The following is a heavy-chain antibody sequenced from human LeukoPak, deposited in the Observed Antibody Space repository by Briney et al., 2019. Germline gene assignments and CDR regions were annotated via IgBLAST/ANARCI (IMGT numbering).Heavy chain of an antibody. V-gene: IGHV3-7*03. Sequence: QPGGSLRLSCAASGFTFSSYWMSWVRQAPGKGLEWVANIKEDGSDKYYVDSVKGRFTISRDNAKNSLYLQMNSLRAEDTALYYCARGGVVVTPDYWGQGTLVTVSS. D-gene: IGHD3-22*01. CDR3: ARGGVVVTPDY. CDR1: GFTFSSYW. CDR2: IKEDGSDK. J-gene: IGHJ4*02.